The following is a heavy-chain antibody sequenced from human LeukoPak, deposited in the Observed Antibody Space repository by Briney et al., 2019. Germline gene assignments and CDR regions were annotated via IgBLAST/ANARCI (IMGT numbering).Heavy chain of an antibody. J-gene: IGHJ4*02. V-gene: IGHV3-23*01. CDR2: ISGSGSST. CDR3: ARDYSTYYYGSSRGRYFDY. D-gene: IGHD3-10*01. Sequence: GGSLRLSCAASGFTFSSYAMNWVRQAPGKGLEWVSAISGSGSSTYYADSVKGRFTISRDNSKNTLYLQMNSLRAEDTAVYYCARDYSTYYYGSSRGRYFDYWGQGTLVTVTS. CDR1: GFTFSSYA.